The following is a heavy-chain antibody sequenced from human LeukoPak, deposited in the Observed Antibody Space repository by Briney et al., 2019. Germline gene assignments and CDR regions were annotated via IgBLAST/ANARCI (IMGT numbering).Heavy chain of an antibody. J-gene: IGHJ4*02. CDR2: MNPNSGNT. CDR3: ARGRITMVRGVKPKPYYFDY. Sequence: ASVKVSCKASHYTFTSYGINWVRQATGQGLEWMGSMNPNSGNTGYAQKFQGRVTITRNTSISTAYMELSSLRSEDTAVYYCARGRITMVRGVKPKPYYFDYWGQGTLVTVSS. CDR1: HYTFTSYG. D-gene: IGHD3-10*01. V-gene: IGHV1-8*03.